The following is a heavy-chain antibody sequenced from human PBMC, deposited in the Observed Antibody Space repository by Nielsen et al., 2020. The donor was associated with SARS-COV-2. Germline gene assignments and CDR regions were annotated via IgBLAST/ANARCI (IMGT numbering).Heavy chain of an antibody. CDR1: GGTFSSYA. CDR3: ARDPRISFGELRFDP. CDR2: IIPILGIA. J-gene: IGHJ5*02. D-gene: IGHD3-10*01. Sequence: SVKVSCKASGGTFSSYAISWVRQAPGQGLEWMGRIIPILGIANYAQKFQGRVTITADKSTSTAYMELGSLRSEDTAVYYCARDPRISFGELRFDPWGQGALVTVSS. V-gene: IGHV1-69*04.